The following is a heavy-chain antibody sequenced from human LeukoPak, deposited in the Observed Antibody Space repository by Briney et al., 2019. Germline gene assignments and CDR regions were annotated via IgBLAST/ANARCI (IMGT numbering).Heavy chain of an antibody. J-gene: IGHJ4*02. V-gene: IGHV3-21*01. Sequence: GGSLRLSCVASGFTFSSYNMNWVRQAPGKGLEWVSSISSSIYIYYADSVEGRFTISRDNAKSSLSLQMNSLRAEDTAVYYCARGHSNYGDYFDYWGQGTLVTVSS. CDR2: ISSSIYI. CDR3: ARGHSNYGDYFDY. CDR1: GFTFSSYN. D-gene: IGHD4-11*01.